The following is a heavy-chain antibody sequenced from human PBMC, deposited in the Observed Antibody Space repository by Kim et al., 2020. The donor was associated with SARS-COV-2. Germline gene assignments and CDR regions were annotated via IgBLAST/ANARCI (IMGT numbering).Heavy chain of an antibody. D-gene: IGHD7-27*01. Sequence: GGSLRLSCAASSFTFGHFAMNWVRQAPGKGLEWISSISDGGDTSYYGDSVKGRFTISRDNSMNTLFLQMNSLRADDTAMYFCAKDLNLGFDSWGQGTLVTVSS. J-gene: IGHJ4*02. CDR1: SFTFGHFA. CDR2: ISDGGDTS. CDR3: AKDLNLGFDS. V-gene: IGHV3-23*01.